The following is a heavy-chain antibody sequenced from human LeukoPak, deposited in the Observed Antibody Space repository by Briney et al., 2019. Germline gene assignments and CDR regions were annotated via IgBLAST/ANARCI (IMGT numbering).Heavy chain of an antibody. CDR3: ARELDGNGGWFDP. V-gene: IGHV4-59*12. Sequence: SETLSLTCSVSGDSISDYYWAWIRQPPEKGLEWIGEVYYSGSTHYNPSLKSRVTIAVDTSKTQFSLTLRSVSAADTAVYYCARELDGNGGWFDPWGQGTLVIVSS. CDR2: VYYSGST. CDR1: GDSISDYY. J-gene: IGHJ5*02. D-gene: IGHD5-24*01.